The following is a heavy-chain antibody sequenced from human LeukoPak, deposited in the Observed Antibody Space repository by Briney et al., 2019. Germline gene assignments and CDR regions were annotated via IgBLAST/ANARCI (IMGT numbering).Heavy chain of an antibody. CDR1: GGSINSTSYY. Sequence: SETLSLTCTVSGGSINSTSYYWGWMRQPPGKGLEWIGNIYYSGSTYYNPSLRGRVTLSVDTSKNQFSLKLSSVTAADTAVYYCARAGGWPGDYYFDYWGQGTLVTVSS. CDR2: IYYSGST. J-gene: IGHJ4*02. D-gene: IGHD3-10*01. CDR3: ARAGGWPGDYYFDY. V-gene: IGHV4-39*07.